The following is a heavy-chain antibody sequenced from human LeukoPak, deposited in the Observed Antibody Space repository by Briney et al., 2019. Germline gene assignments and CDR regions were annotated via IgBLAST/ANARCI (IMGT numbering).Heavy chain of an antibody. CDR1: GFTVSSNY. CDR3: AKKGQADDNGKPG. Sequence: GGSLRLSCAASGFTVSSNYMSWVRQAPGKGLEWVSVIYSGDSTYYADSVKGRFTISRDNSKNTLYLQMNNLRADDTAVYYCAKKGQADDNGKPGWGQGTLVTVSS. J-gene: IGHJ4*02. D-gene: IGHD1-1*01. CDR2: IYSGDST. V-gene: IGHV3-53*01.